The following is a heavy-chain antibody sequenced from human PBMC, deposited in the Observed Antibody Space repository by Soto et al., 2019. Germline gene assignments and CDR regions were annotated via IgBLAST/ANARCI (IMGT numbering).Heavy chain of an antibody. V-gene: IGHV1-18*01. CDR2: ISGYNGNT. CDR3: AREGPAPYYYYGMDV. Sequence: QVQLVQSGGEVKKPGASVKVSCKTSGYSFTTYGISWVRQAPGQGLEWMGWISGYNGNTHYAQKFQGRVSMTTDTSTSKAYMDLRSLRSDDTAVYYCAREGPAPYYYYGMDVWGQGTTVTVSS. J-gene: IGHJ6*02. CDR1: GYSFTTYG.